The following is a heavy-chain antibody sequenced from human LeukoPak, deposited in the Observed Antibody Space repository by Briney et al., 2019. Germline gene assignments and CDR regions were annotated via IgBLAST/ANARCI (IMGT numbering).Heavy chain of an antibody. V-gene: IGHV1-69*05. CDR3: ARDRFPYYYDSSGYYYFDY. CDR1: GGTFSSYA. Sequence: SVKVSCKASGGTFSSYAISWVRQAPGQGLEWMGRIIPIFGTANYAQKFQGRVTITTDESTSTAYMEPSSLRSEDTAVYYCARDRFPYYYDSSGYYYFDYWGQGTLVTVSS. D-gene: IGHD3-22*01. J-gene: IGHJ4*02. CDR2: IIPIFGTA.